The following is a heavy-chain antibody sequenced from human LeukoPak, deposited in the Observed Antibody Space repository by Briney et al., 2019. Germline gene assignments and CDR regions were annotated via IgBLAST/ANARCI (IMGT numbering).Heavy chain of an antibody. D-gene: IGHD2-2*01. CDR2: IYYSGST. Sequence: SETLSLTCTVSSGSISSGGYYWSWIRQHPGKGLEWIGYIYYSGSTYYNPSLKSRVTISVDTSKNQFSLKLSSVTAADTAVYYCARRRVPAAPISYYYYGMDVWGQGTTVTVSS. V-gene: IGHV4-31*03. J-gene: IGHJ6*02. CDR3: ARRRVPAAPISYYYYGMDV. CDR1: SGSISSGGYY.